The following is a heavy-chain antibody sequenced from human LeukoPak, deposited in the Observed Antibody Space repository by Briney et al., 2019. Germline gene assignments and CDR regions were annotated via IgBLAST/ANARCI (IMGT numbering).Heavy chain of an antibody. CDR2: IYYSGST. D-gene: IGHD3-10*01. J-gene: IGHJ5*02. Sequence: SETLSLTCTVSGGSISSYYWSWIRQPPGKGLEWIGYIYYSGSTNYNPSLKSRVTISVDTSKNQFSLKLSSVTAADTAVYYCARVRSNGSGSYYHNWFDPWGQGTLVTVSS. CDR1: GGSISSYY. V-gene: IGHV4-59*01. CDR3: ARVRSNGSGSYYHNWFDP.